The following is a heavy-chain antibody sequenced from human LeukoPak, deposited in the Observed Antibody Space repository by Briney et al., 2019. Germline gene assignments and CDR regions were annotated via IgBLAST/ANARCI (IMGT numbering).Heavy chain of an antibody. CDR3: ATAAKFEFYFDY. CDR2: ISSSGSII. D-gene: IGHD3-10*01. CDR1: GFTFSSYE. J-gene: IGHJ4*02. Sequence: GGSLRLSCAASGFTFSSYEMNWVRQAPGKGLEWVSYISSSGSIIYYADSVKGRFTISRDNAKNSLYLQMNSLRAEDTAVYYCATAAKFEFYFDYWGQGTLVTVSS. V-gene: IGHV3-48*03.